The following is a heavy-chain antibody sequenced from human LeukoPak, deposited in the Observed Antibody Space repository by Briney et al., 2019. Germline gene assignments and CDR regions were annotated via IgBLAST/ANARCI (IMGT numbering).Heavy chain of an antibody. CDR2: IIPIFGTA. CDR1: GGTFSRYA. CDR3: ARTGYSILGIDDY. V-gene: IGHV1-69*13. Sequence: SVKVSCKASGGTFSRYAVSWGRQAPGRGLELMGGIIPIFGTANYAQKFQGRVTITADESTSTAYMELSSLRSEDTAVYYCARTGYSILGIDDYWGQGTLVTVSS. J-gene: IGHJ4*02. D-gene: IGHD6-13*01.